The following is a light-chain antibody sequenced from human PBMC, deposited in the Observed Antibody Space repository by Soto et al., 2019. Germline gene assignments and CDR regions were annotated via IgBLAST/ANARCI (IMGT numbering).Light chain of an antibody. V-gene: IGLV2-14*03. CDR2: DVS. J-gene: IGLJ2*01. Sequence: QSALTQPASVSGSPGQSIAISCTGTSSDIGDYNYVSWYQHHPGKVPKLMIYDVSNRPSGVSDRFSGSMSGNTASLTISGLQPEDEADYYCSSYTGGSTVVFGGRTKVTVL. CDR1: SSDIGDYNY. CDR3: SSYTGGSTVV.